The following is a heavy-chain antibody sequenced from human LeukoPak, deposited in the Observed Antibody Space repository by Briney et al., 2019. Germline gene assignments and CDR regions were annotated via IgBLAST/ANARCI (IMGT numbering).Heavy chain of an antibody. D-gene: IGHD3-3*01. CDR1: GVSISSYY. CDR2: IYTSGST. CDR3: ARDYDFWSGSTRANWFDP. V-gene: IGHV4-4*07. J-gene: IGHJ5*02. Sequence: PSETLSLTCTVSGVSISSYYWSWIRQPAGKGLEWIGRIYTSGSTNYNPSLKSRVTMSVDTSKNQFSLKLSSVTAADTAVYYCARDYDFWSGSTRANWFDPWGQGTLVTVSS.